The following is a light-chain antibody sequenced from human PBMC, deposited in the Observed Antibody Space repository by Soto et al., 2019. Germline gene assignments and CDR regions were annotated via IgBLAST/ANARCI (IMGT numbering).Light chain of an antibody. Sequence: QSALTQPASVSGSPGQSITISCTGTSSDVGSRNLVSWYQQYPGKAPKLIIFEASKRPSGVSNRFSDSKSGSTASLTISGLQAEDEADYYCCSHAGGSTYVFGTGTKVTVL. J-gene: IGLJ1*01. CDR1: SSDVGSRNL. V-gene: IGLV2-23*01. CDR3: CSHAGGSTYV. CDR2: EAS.